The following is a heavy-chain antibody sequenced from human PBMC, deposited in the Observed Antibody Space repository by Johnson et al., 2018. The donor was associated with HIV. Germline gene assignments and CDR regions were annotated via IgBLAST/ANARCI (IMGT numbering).Heavy chain of an antibody. CDR1: GFTFDDYG. CDR3: ARGVGGAGDDAFDI. D-gene: IGHD6-19*01. J-gene: IGHJ3*02. Sequence: VQLVESGGGVVRPGGSLRLSCAASGFTFDDYGMSWVRQAPGKGLEWVSGINWNGGSKGYGDSVQGRFTISRDNAKNSLYMQMNSLRAEDTAWYYCARGVGGAGDDAFDIWGQGTMVTVSS. CDR2: INWNGGSK. V-gene: IGHV3-20*04.